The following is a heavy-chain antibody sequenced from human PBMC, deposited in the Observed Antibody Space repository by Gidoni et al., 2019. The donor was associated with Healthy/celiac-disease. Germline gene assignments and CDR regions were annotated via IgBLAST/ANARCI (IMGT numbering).Heavy chain of an antibody. J-gene: IGHJ6*02. CDR2: IWYDGSNK. CDR3: ARGGGCIGVVVPAASYYGMDV. CDR1: GFTFSSYG. Sequence: QVQLVESGGGVVQPGRSLRLSCAASGFTFSSYGMHWVRQAPGKGLEWVAVIWYDGSNKYYADSVKGRFTISRDNSKNTLYLQMNSLRAEDTPVYYCARGGGCIGVVVPAASYYGMDVWGQGTTVTVSS. D-gene: IGHD2-2*01. V-gene: IGHV3-33*01.